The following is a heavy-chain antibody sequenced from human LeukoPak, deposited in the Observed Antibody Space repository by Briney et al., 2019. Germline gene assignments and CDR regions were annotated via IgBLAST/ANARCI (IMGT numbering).Heavy chain of an antibody. J-gene: IGHJ4*02. D-gene: IGHD6-25*01. V-gene: IGHV1-2*02. CDR1: GYTFTGYY. Sequence: ASVKVSCKASGYTFTGYYIHWVRQAPGQGLEWRGWINPNSGGTNYAQKFQGRVTMTRDTSIRTAYMELSRLRADDTALYYCARYYIAARCFDYWGQGTLVTVSS. CDR2: INPNSGGT. CDR3: ARYYIAARCFDY.